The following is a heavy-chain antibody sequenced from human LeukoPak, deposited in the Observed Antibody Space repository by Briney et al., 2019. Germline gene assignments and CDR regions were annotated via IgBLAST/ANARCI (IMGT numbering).Heavy chain of an antibody. CDR2: ISSSGSTI. V-gene: IGHV3-11*04. J-gene: IGHJ4*02. CDR3: ARAPLRYFDWLSYYFDY. CDR1: GFTFSDYY. Sequence: GGSLRLSCAASGFTFSDYYMSWIRQAPGKGLEWVSYISSSGSTIYYADSVKGRFTISRDNAKNSLYLQMNSLRAEDTAVYYCARAPLRYFDWLSYYFDYWGQGTLVTVSS. D-gene: IGHD3-9*01.